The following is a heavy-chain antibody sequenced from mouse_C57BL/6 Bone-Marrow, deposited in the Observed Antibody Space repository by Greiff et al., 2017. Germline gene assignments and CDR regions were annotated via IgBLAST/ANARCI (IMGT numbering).Heavy chain of an antibody. J-gene: IGHJ3*01. CDR3: ARNDYVLFAY. V-gene: IGHV1-26*01. Sequence: EVKLKQSGPELVKPGASVKISCKASGYTFTDYYMNWVKQSHGKSLEWIGDINPNNGGTSYNQKFKGKATLTVDKSSSTAYMELRSLTSEDSAVYYCARNDYVLFAYWGQGTLVTVSA. CDR1: GYTFTDYY. CDR2: INPNNGGT. D-gene: IGHD2-4*01.